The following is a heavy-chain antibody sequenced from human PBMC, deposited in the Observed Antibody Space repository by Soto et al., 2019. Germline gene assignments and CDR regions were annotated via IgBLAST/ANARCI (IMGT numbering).Heavy chain of an antibody. J-gene: IGHJ6*02. Sequence: SVKVSCKASGGTFSSYAISWVRQAPGQGLEWMGGIIPIFGTANYAQKFQGRVTITADESTSTAYMELSSLRSEDTAVYYCAIRVGPRVAARPINYYYGMDVWGQGTTVTVSS. CDR3: AIRVGPRVAARPINYYYGMDV. D-gene: IGHD6-6*01. V-gene: IGHV1-69*13. CDR1: GGTFSSYA. CDR2: IIPIFGTA.